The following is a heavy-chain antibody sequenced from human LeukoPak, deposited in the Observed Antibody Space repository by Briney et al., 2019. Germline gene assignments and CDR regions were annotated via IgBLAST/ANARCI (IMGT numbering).Heavy chain of an antibody. J-gene: IGHJ4*02. CDR1: GFTFSSYA. V-gene: IGHV3-23*01. Sequence: GGSLRLSCAASGFTFSSYAMTWVRQAPGKGLEWVSAISSSGGSTYYPDSVKGRFTISRDNSKNTLFLQMNSLRAEDTAVYYCAKATTRDSSNTFDHWGQGILGTVSS. CDR3: AKATTRDSSNTFDH. CDR2: ISSSGGST. D-gene: IGHD3-22*01.